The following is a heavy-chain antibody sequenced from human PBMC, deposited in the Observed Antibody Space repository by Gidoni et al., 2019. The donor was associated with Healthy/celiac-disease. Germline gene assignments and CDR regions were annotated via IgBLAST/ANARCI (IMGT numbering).Heavy chain of an antibody. CDR2: ISSSSSYI. D-gene: IGHD3-22*01. Sequence: EVQLVESGGGLVKPGGSLSLSCAPSGFTFSSYSMNWVRQAPGKGLEWVSSISSSSSYIYYADSVKGRFTISRDNAKNSLYLQMNSLRAEDTAVYYCAGAYYDSSGYDYWGQGTLVTVSS. V-gene: IGHV3-21*01. J-gene: IGHJ4*02. CDR3: AGAYYDSSGYDY. CDR1: GFTFSSYS.